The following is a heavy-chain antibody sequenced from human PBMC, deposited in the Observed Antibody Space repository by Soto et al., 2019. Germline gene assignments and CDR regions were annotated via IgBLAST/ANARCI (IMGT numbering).Heavy chain of an antibody. V-gene: IGHV4-30-2*01. CDR3: ARASSSWEGFDY. CDR2: IYHSGST. CDR1: GGSISSGGYS. Sequence: SETLSLTCAVSGGSISSGGYSWSWIRQPPGKGLEWIGYIYHSGSTYYNPSLKSRVTISVDRSKNQFSLKLSSVTAADTAVYYCARASSSWEGFDYWGQGTLVTVSS. J-gene: IGHJ4*02. D-gene: IGHD6-13*01.